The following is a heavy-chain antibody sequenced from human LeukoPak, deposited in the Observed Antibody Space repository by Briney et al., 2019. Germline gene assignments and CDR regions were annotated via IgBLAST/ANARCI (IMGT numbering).Heavy chain of an antibody. Sequence: GESLKISCKGSGYSFTSYWIGWVRQMPGKGLEWMGIIYPHDSESAYSPSFQGQVSISVDKTISTAYLQWSSLKASDTAMYYCATSRRSGWYFDYWGQGTLVTVPS. CDR2: IYPHDSES. CDR1: GYSFTSYW. CDR3: ATSRRSGWYFDY. J-gene: IGHJ4*02. D-gene: IGHD6-19*01. V-gene: IGHV5-51*01.